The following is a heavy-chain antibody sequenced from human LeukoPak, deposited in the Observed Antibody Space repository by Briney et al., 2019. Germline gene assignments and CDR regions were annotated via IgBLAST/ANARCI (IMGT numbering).Heavy chain of an antibody. CDR3: AKDLGGSGSWYYFDY. CDR2: ISWNSGSI. Sequence: GRSLRLSCAAPGFTFDDYAMHWVRQAPGKGLEWVSGISWNSGSIGYADSVKGRFTISRDNAKNSLYLQMNSLRAEDTALYYCAKDLGGSGSWYYFDYWGQGTLVTVSS. CDR1: GFTFDDYA. J-gene: IGHJ4*02. D-gene: IGHD3-10*01. V-gene: IGHV3-9*01.